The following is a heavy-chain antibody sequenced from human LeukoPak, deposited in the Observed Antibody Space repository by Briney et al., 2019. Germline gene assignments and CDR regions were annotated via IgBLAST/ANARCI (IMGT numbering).Heavy chain of an antibody. CDR3: ARETRIVGATAVDYYYYGMDV. D-gene: IGHD1-26*01. CDR1: GGSFSDYY. CDR2: IYYSGST. Sequence: SETLSLTCAVYGGSFSDYYWSWIRQHPGKGLEWIGYIYYSGSTNYNPSLKSRVTISVDTSKNQFSLKLSSVTAADTAVYYCARETRIVGATAVDYYYYGMDVWGQGTTVTVSS. J-gene: IGHJ6*02. V-gene: IGHV4-59*01.